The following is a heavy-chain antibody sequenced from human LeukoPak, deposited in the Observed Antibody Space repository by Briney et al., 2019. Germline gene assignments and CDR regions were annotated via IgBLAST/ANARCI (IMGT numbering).Heavy chain of an antibody. D-gene: IGHD1-20*01. V-gene: IGHV1-69*06. CDR3: AREITGTQRAFDY. Sequence: GSSVKVSCKASGGTFSSYALSWVRQAPGQGLEWMGRIIPIFGTANYAQKFQGRVTITADKSTSTAYMELSSLRSEDTAVYYCAREITGTQRAFDYWGQGTLVTVSS. J-gene: IGHJ4*02. CDR2: IIPIFGTA. CDR1: GGTFSSYA.